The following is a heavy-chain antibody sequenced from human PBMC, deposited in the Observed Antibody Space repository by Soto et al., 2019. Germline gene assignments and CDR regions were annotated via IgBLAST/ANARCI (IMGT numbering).Heavy chain of an antibody. Sequence: PGGSLRLSCAASGFTFTSNVMHWVRQAPGKGMEWVALISYDGSNKYYADSVKGRFTISRDNSKNTLYLQMNSLRAEDTAVYYCARGAIFGVVIILTADYGMDVWGQGTTVTVSS. CDR1: GFTFTSNV. D-gene: IGHD3-3*01. V-gene: IGHV3-30*03. CDR2: ISYDGSNK. J-gene: IGHJ6*02. CDR3: ARGAIFGVVIILTADYGMDV.